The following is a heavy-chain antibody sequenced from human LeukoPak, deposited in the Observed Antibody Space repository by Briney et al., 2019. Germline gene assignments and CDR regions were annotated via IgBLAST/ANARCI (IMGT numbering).Heavy chain of an antibody. CDR1: GYTFTGFY. Sequence: ASVKVSCKASGYTFTGFYMHWVRQAPGHGLEWMGWINPYGGDTNYAQKSQGRVTMARDTPISTAYMELSRLRSDDTAVYYCARDQGVAAAGSEYYYSGMNVWGQGTTVTVSS. D-gene: IGHD6-13*01. CDR3: ARDQGVAAAGSEYYYSGMNV. V-gene: IGHV1-2*02. J-gene: IGHJ6*02. CDR2: INPYGGDT.